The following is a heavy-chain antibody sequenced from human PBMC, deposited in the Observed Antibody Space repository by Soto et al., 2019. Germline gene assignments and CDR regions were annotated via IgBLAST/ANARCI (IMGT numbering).Heavy chain of an antibody. J-gene: IGHJ4*02. CDR2: INDDGIST. D-gene: IGHD1-1*01. CDR3: TRGPRTTSTGTGGF. V-gene: IGHV3-74*01. CDR1: GFTFSMYW. Sequence: EVQLVESGGGLVQPGGSLRISCEASGFTFSMYWMHWVRQVPGKGPEWVSRINDDGISTNYADSVKGRFTISRDNAKNSLYLQINALRVEDTGVYYCTRGPRTTSTGTGGFWGQGTLVTVSS.